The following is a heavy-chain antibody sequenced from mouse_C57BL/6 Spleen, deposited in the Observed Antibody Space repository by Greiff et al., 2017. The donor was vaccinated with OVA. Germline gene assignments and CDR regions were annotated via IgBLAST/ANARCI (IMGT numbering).Heavy chain of an antibody. CDR1: GFTFSSYA. V-gene: IGHV5-4*01. Sequence: EVQVVESGGGLVKPGGSLKLSCAASGFTFSSYAMSWVRQTPEKRLEWVATISDGGSYTYYPDNVKGRFTISRDNAKNNLYLQMSHLKSEDTAMYYCARDHDGTGLDYWGQGTTLTVSS. CDR3: ARDHDGTGLDY. J-gene: IGHJ2*01. D-gene: IGHD2-3*01. CDR2: ISDGGSYT.